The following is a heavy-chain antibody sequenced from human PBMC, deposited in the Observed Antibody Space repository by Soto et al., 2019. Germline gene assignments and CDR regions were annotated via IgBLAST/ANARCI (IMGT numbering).Heavy chain of an antibody. V-gene: IGHV3-33*01. CDR3: ASDGIGGTVFRGFCDY. J-gene: IGHJ4*02. Sequence: QKYLVESGGGVVQPGGSLRLSCVASGSIFSGYGMHWVRQAPGKGLEWVAVIWYDGSNKYYADSVKGRFTISRDNSNNMLYLQMDSLRAEDTAVYYCASDGIGGTVFRGFCDYWGQGTLVTVSS. CDR1: GSIFSGYG. D-gene: IGHD1-7*01. CDR2: IWYDGSNK.